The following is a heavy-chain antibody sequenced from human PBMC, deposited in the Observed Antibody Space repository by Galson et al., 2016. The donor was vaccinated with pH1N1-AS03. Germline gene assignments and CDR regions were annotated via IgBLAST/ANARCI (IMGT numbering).Heavy chain of an antibody. CDR3: AKDYATGWCNWFYP. D-gene: IGHD2-21*01. V-gene: IGHV3-30*02. J-gene: IGHJ5*02. CDR2: IRLDETEI. CDR1: GFNFADYG. Sequence: SLRLSCAASGFNFADYGIHWVRQAPGKGLEWVAMIRLDETEIYYGDSVKGRFTISRDNFKNTVYLHLNSLTPEDTAFYYCAKDYATGWCNWFYPWGQGTLVSFSS.